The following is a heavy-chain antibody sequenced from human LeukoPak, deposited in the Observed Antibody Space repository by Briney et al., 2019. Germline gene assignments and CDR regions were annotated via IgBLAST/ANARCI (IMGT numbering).Heavy chain of an antibody. J-gene: IGHJ4*02. Sequence: SETLSLTCTVSGGSITNYYWSWIRQPAGKGLEWIGRIFSSGTTIYHPSLKSRVTMSVDTSKNHFSLKLTSVTAADTAVYYCARGRAVATGDGYWGQGTLVTVSS. V-gene: IGHV4-4*07. CDR2: IFSSGTT. CDR1: GGSITNYY. D-gene: IGHD5-12*01. CDR3: ARGRAVATGDGY.